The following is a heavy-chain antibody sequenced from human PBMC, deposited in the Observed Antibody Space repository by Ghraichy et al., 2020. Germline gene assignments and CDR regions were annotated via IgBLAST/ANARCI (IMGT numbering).Heavy chain of an antibody. CDR3: AKDSNRAVADKFDY. CDR1: GFTFSSYA. J-gene: IGHJ4*02. Sequence: GGSLRLSCAGSGFTFSSYAMTWVRQAPGKGLEWVSAISGSGGNTYYADSVKGRFTISRDNSKNTLYLQMNSLRAEDTAVYYCAKDSNRAVADKFDYWGQGTLVTVSS. V-gene: IGHV3-23*01. D-gene: IGHD6-19*01. CDR2: ISGSGGNT.